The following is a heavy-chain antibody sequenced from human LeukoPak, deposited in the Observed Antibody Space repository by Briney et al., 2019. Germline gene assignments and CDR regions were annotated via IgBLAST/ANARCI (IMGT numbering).Heavy chain of an antibody. CDR3: ATASRDDSSF. CDR1: GGSISSYY. D-gene: IGHD2-15*01. J-gene: IGHJ4*02. Sequence: SSETLSLTCTVSGGSISSYYWSWIRQPPGKGLEWIGYIYYSGSTNYNPSLKSRVTISVDTSKNQFSLKLSSVTAADTAVYYCATASRDDSSFWGQGTLVTVSS. CDR2: IYYSGST. V-gene: IGHV4-59*01.